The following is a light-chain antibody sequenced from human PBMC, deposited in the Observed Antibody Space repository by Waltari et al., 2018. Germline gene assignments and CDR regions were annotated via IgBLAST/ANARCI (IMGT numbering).Light chain of an antibody. V-gene: IGLV2-23*01. J-gene: IGLJ1*01. CDR3: CSYAPGNTYV. CDR1: SSDVGSYNL. Sequence: QSALTQPASVSGSPGQSITISCTGTSSDVGSYNLVSWYQQSPGKAPKLMILSDRFSGSKSANTASLTIAGLQAEDEADYYCCSYAPGNTYVFGTGTKVTVL.